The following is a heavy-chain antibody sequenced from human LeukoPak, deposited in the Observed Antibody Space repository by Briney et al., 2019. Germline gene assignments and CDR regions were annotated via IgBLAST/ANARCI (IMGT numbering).Heavy chain of an antibody. D-gene: IGHD4-23*01. CDR3: ARDGKLYGGAIDY. Sequence: PSETLSLTCTVSGGSISSSSYYWGWIRQPPGKGLEWIGSIYYSGSTYYNPSLKSRVTISVDTSKNQFSLKLSSVTAADTAVYYCARDGKLYGGAIDYWGQGTLVTVSS. CDR2: IYYSGST. V-gene: IGHV4-39*07. J-gene: IGHJ4*02. CDR1: GGSISSSSYY.